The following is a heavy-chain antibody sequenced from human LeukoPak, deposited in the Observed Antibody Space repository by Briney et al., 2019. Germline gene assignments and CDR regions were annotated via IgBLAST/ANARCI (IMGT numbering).Heavy chain of an antibody. Sequence: SETLSLTCTVSGDSVSNPYSYWSWIRQPPGKGLEWIGNVYYIGTTSYNSSLKSRVTISVDTSRNQFSLEVTSMTAADTAVYYCARNTSSSPWFDPWGQGTLVTVSS. J-gene: IGHJ5*02. CDR2: VYYIGTT. CDR3: ARNTSSSPWFDP. CDR1: GDSVSNPYSY. V-gene: IGHV4-61*01. D-gene: IGHD6-6*01.